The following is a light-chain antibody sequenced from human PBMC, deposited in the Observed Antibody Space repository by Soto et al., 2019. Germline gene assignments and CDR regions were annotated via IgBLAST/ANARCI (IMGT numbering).Light chain of an antibody. CDR3: CSFAGSGTLV. CDR2: EGT. V-gene: IGLV2-23*01. CDR1: SSDVGNYNL. J-gene: IGLJ3*02. Sequence: QSALTQPASVSGSPGQSITISCTGTSSDVGNYNLVSWYQQHPGKAPKLMIYEGTKRPSGVSNRFSGSKSGNTASLTISGLQAEDEAQYHCCSFAGSGTLVFGGGTKVTVL.